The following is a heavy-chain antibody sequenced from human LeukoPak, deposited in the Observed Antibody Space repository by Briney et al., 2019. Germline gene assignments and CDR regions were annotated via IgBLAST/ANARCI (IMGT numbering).Heavy chain of an antibody. V-gene: IGHV4-4*07. CDR2: IYTSGGT. CDR1: GSSISNYY. Sequence: SETLSLTCTVSGSSISNYYWTWIRQPAGKGLEWIGRIYTSGGTNYNPSLKSRVTMSVDTSKNQLSLTLSSVTAADTAVYYCARHVYCTNGICSDYWGQGTLVTVSS. J-gene: IGHJ4*02. D-gene: IGHD2-8*01. CDR3: ARHVYCTNGICSDY.